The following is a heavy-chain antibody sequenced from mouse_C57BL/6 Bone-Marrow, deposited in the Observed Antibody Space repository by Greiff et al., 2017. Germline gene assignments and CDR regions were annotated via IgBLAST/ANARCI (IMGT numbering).Heavy chain of an antibody. J-gene: IGHJ4*01. CDR2: INPSSGYT. CDR1: GYTFTSYW. Sequence: VQLQQSGAELAKPGASVTLSCKASGYTFTSYWMHWVKQRPGQGLEWIGYINPSSGYTKYNQKFKDKATLTADKSSSTAYMQRSSLTYEDSAVYYCARWSNFYAMDYWGQGTSVTVSS. CDR3: ARWSNFYAMDY. V-gene: IGHV1-7*01. D-gene: IGHD2-5*01.